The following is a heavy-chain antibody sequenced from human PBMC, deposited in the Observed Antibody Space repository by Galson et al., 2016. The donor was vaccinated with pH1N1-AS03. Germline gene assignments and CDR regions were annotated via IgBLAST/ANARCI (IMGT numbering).Heavy chain of an antibody. V-gene: IGHV3-23*01. D-gene: IGHD6-19*01. CDR1: GFTFSNYA. J-gene: IGHJ4*02. Sequence: SLRLSCAASGFTFSNYAMSWVRQAPGKGLEWVASIIGAGGVPYYAGSVKGRLAVSRDTSENTVYLQLDRLRAEDTAVYYCAKDKEAVADRRGYFFDDWGQGTLVTVSS. CDR3: AKDKEAVADRRGYFFDD. CDR2: IIGAGGVP.